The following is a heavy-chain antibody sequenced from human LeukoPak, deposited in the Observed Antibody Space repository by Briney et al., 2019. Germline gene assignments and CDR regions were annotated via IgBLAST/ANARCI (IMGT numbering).Heavy chain of an antibody. CDR2: ISGSGGST. Sequence: GSLSLSCAASGLPFSSYVMSGVRQAPGKGLEGVSGISGSGGSTYYANSVKGRFTISRDNSKNTLYLQMSILTAEDTAVYYCAKELYGDHVGWFDPWGQGTLVTVSS. V-gene: IGHV3-23*01. D-gene: IGHD4-17*01. CDR1: GLPFSSYV. J-gene: IGHJ5*02. CDR3: AKELYGDHVGWFDP.